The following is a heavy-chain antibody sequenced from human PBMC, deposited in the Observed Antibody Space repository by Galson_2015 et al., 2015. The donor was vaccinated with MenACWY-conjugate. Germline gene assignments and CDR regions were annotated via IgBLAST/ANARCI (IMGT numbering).Heavy chain of an antibody. CDR1: GFTFRQYA. Sequence: SLRLSCAVSGFTFRQYAMSWVRQAPGTGLEWVAIISDSGAATHYIDSEKGRFTISRDNSKNTLYLRMSRLRAEDTALYYCAKDVYMDVWGKGTTVSVSS. CDR3: AKDVYMDV. CDR2: ISDSGAAT. J-gene: IGHJ6*03. V-gene: IGHV3-23*01.